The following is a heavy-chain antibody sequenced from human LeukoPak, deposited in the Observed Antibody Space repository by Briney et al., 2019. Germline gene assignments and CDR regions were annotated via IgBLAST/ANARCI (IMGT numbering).Heavy chain of an antibody. CDR2: IYYSGST. CDR3: ARESNDYVWGSYRYNWFDP. V-gene: IGHV4-59*01. CDR1: GGSISSYY. J-gene: IGHJ5*02. D-gene: IGHD3-16*02. Sequence: PSETLSLTCTVSGGSISSYYWSWIRQPPGKGLEWIGYIYYSGSTNYNPSLKSRVTISVDTSKNQFSLKLSSVTAADTAVYYCARESNDYVWGSYRYNWFDPWGQGTLVTVSS.